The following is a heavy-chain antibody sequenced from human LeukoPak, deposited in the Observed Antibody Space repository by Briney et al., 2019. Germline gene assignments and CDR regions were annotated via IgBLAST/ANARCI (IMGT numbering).Heavy chain of an antibody. CDR2: IYYSGTT. Sequence: PSETLSLTCSVSADSMSSYYWSWIRQPPGKGLEWIGYIYYSGTTDYNPSLNSRVTISVDTSKNQFSLNLSSVTAADTAIYYCATGSSSWAYYFSYLGQGALVTVSS. J-gene: IGHJ4*02. CDR1: ADSMSSYY. V-gene: IGHV4-59*01. CDR3: ATGSSSWAYYFSY. D-gene: IGHD6-13*01.